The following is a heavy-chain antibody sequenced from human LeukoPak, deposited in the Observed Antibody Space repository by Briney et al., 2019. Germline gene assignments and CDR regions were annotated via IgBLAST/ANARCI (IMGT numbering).Heavy chain of an antibody. CDR3: AREGDYGDYVDAFDI. CDR2: ISSSSSTI. V-gene: IGHV3-48*01. CDR1: GFTFSSYS. Sequence: TGGSLRLSCAASGFTFSSYSMNWVRQAPGKGLEWGSYISSSSSTIYYADSVKGRFTISRDNAKNSLYLQMNSLRAEDTAVYYCAREGDYGDYVDAFDIWGQGTMVTVSS. J-gene: IGHJ3*02. D-gene: IGHD4-17*01.